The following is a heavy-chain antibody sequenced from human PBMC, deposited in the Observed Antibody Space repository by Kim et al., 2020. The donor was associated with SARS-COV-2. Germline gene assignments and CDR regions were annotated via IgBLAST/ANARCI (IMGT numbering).Heavy chain of an antibody. Sequence: GGSLRLSCAASGFTFSSYAMSWVRQAPGKGLEWVSSVSGGGFNTFYADSVKGRFTISRDNSKNTVYLQINSLRAEDTALYYCAKDRQWFSVDYWGQGALVTVSS. CDR3: AKDRQWFSVDY. V-gene: IGHV3-23*01. CDR1: GFTFSSYA. CDR2: VSGGGFNT. J-gene: IGHJ4*02. D-gene: IGHD3-22*01.